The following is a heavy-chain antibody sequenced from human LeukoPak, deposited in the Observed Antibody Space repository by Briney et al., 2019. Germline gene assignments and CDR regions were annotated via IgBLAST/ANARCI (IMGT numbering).Heavy chain of an antibody. CDR2: IYPGDSDT. D-gene: IGHD2-21*02. CDR3: ASRVVTASPEAFDI. J-gene: IGHJ3*02. CDR1: GYGFTSYW. V-gene: IGHV5-51*01. Sequence: GESLKISCKGSGYGFTSYWIGWVRQMPGKGLEWMGTIYPGDSDTRYSPSFQGQVTISADKSISTAYLQWSSLKASDTAMYNCASRVVTASPEAFDIWGQGTMVTVSS.